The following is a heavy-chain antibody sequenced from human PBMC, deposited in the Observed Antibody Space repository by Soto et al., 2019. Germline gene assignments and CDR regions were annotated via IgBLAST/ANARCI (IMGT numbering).Heavy chain of an antibody. V-gene: IGHV3-11*01. CDR1: GFTFSDYY. D-gene: IGHD5-12*01. J-gene: IGHJ4*02. CDR3: ARPRYSGYDAMGY. CDR2: ISSSGSTI. Sequence: GGSLRLSCAASGFTFSDYYMNWIRQAPGKGLEWLSYISSSGSTIYYADSVKGRFTISRDNAKNSLYLQMNSLRAEDTAVYYCARPRYSGYDAMGYWGQGTLVTVSS.